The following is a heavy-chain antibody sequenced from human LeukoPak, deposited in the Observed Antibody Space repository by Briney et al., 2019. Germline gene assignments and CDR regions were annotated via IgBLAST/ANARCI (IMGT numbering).Heavy chain of an antibody. D-gene: IGHD5-12*01. CDR2: ISSSGSTI. J-gene: IGHJ3*02. CDR3: ARAGAGYVLNAFDI. V-gene: IGHV3-11*01. CDR1: GFTFSDYY. Sequence: PGGSLGLSCAASGFTFSDYYMSWIRQAPGKGLEWVSYISSSGSTIYYADSVKGRFTISRDNAKNSLYLQMNSLRAEDTAVYYCARAGAGYVLNAFDIWGQGTMVTVSS.